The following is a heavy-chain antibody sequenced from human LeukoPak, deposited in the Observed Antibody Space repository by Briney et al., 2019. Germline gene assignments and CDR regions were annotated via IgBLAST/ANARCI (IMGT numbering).Heavy chain of an antibody. CDR2: INPNSGGT. Sequence: ASVKVSCKASGYTFTGYYMHWVRQAPGQGLEWMGWINPNSGGTNYAQKFQGRATMTRDTSIGTAYMELSRLRSDDTAVYYCARSYVLLWFGESAQLDYWGQGTLVTVSS. J-gene: IGHJ4*02. CDR1: GYTFTGYY. CDR3: ARSYVLLWFGESAQLDY. V-gene: IGHV1-2*02. D-gene: IGHD3-10*01.